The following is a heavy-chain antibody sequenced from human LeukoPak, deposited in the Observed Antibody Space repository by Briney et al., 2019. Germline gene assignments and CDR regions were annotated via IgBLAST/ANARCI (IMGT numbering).Heavy chain of an antibody. CDR2: IIPIVGTA. CDR1: GGTFSRYA. D-gene: IGHD5-24*01. V-gene: IGHV1-69*01. Sequence: GASVNVSCKASGGTFSRYAISWVRQAPGQGLEWMGGIIPIVGTATYAQKFQGRVTITADESTSTACMELSRLRSEDTAFYYCARDHEVATIRYFDYWGQGTLVTVSS. J-gene: IGHJ4*02. CDR3: ARDHEVATIRYFDY.